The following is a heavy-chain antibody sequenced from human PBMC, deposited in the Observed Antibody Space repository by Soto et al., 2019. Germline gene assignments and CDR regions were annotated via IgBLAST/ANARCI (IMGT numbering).Heavy chain of an antibody. J-gene: IGHJ4*02. CDR3: SANDHDDHTNFDQ. D-gene: IGHD3-16*01. CDR1: GLTFSGSA. Sequence: EVQLVESGGGLVQPGGSLKLSCAVSGLTFSGSAMHWVRQASGKGLEWVGHIRRKANNYATAYAASVKGRFTISRDDSKNTAYLQMNSLRTEDTAVYYCSANDHDDHTNFDQWGQGTVVTVSS. V-gene: IGHV3-73*01. CDR2: IRRKANNYAT.